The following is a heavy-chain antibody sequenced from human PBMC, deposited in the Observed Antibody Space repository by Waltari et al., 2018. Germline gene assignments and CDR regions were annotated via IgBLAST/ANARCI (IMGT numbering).Heavy chain of an antibody. CDR2: SNPSGGST. J-gene: IGHJ6*02. CDR3: ASNLRDGMDV. Sequence: QVQLVQSGAEVKKPGASVKVSCKASGYTFTSYYMHWVRQAPVQWREWMGISNPSGGSTSDAQKFQGRGTMTRDTSTSTVYMELSSLRSEDTAVYYCASNLRDGMDVWGQGTTVTVSS. D-gene: IGHD3-9*01. CDR1: GYTFTSYY. V-gene: IGHV1-46*01.